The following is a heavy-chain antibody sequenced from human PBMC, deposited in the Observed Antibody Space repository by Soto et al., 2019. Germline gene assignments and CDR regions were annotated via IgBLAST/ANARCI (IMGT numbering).Heavy chain of an antibody. J-gene: IGHJ3*02. CDR1: GYTVTSYG. D-gene: IGHD1-1*01. V-gene: IGHV1-18*01. CDR2: ISAYNGKA. CDR3: ARDHNWNKAFDI. Sequence: ASVKVSCKASGYTVTSYGISWVRQAPGQGLERMGWISAYNGKANYAQKLQGRVTMTTDTSTNTAYMELRSLRSDDTAVYYCARDHNWNKAFDIWGQGTMVTVSS.